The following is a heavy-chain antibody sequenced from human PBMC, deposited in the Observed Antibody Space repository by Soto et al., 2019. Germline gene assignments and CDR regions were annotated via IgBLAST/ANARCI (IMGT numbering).Heavy chain of an antibody. V-gene: IGHV4-30-2*01. Sequence: SETLSLTCAVSGGSISSGGYSWSWIRQPPGKGLEWIGYIYHSGSTYYKPSLKSRVTISVDRSKNQFSLKLSSVTAAETAVYYCARASVTTNWFDPWGQGTLVTVSS. CDR3: ARASVTTNWFDP. CDR1: GGSISSGGYS. D-gene: IGHD4-17*01. J-gene: IGHJ5*02. CDR2: IYHSGST.